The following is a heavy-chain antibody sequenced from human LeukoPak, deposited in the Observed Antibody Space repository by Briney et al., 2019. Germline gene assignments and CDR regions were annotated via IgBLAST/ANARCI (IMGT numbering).Heavy chain of an antibody. CDR1: GFNFANHA. CDR2: IRGSGGST. Sequence: SGGSLRLSCAASGFNFANHAMSWVRQTPGKGLEWVSCIRGSGGSTYADSVKGRFTISRDNSKNTLYLRMNSLRAEDTAVYYCAKARSGSYYKAPLDYWGQGTLVTVSS. V-gene: IGHV3-23*01. J-gene: IGHJ4*02. CDR3: AKARSGSYYKAPLDY. D-gene: IGHD3-10*01.